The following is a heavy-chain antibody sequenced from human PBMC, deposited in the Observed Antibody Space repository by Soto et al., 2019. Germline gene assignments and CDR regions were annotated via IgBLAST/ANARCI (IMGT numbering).Heavy chain of an antibody. CDR3: ARDGAGVVVVTATDYYYYGMDV. J-gene: IGHJ6*02. Sequence: GGSLRLSCAASGFTFSSYSMNWVRQAPGKGLEWVSSISSSSSYIYYADSVKGRFTISRDNAKNSLYLQMNSLRAEDTAVYYCARDGAGVVVVTATDYYYYGMDVWGQGTTVTVSS. V-gene: IGHV3-21*01. CDR2: ISSSSSYI. CDR1: GFTFSSYS. D-gene: IGHD2-21*02.